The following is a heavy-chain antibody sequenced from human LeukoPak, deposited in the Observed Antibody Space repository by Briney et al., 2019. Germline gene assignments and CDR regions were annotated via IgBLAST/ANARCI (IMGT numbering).Heavy chain of an antibody. CDR2: IYASTST. CDR1: GVSISNYY. V-gene: IGHV4-4*08. CDR3: AVGTGAAVGDY. Sequence: PSETLSLTCSVSGVSISNYYWSWIRQPPGKGLEWIGYIYASTSTNYNSSLRSRVTISVDTSKNQFSLNLISVTAADTAVYYCAVGTGAAVGDYWGQGALVTVSS. D-gene: IGHD4/OR15-4a*01. J-gene: IGHJ4*02.